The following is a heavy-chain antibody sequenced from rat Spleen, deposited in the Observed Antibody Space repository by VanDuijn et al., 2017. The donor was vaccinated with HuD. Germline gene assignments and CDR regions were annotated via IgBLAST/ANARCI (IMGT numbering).Heavy chain of an antibody. V-gene: IGHV5-27*01. CDR2: ISTGGGNT. J-gene: IGHJ2*01. Sequence: EVQLVESGGGLVQPGRSLKLSCAASGFTFSNYYMAWVRQAPTKGLEWVASISTGGGNTYYRDSVKGRFTIARDNAKNTLYLQMDSLRSEDTATYYCAKDRRYSSSYIYVPFDYWGQGVMVTVSS. D-gene: IGHD1-2*01. CDR1: GFTFSNYY. CDR3: AKDRRYSSSYIYVPFDY.